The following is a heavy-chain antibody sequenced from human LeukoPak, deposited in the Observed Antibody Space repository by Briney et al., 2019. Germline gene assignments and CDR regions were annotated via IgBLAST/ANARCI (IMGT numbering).Heavy chain of an antibody. Sequence: PSETLSLTCTVSGGSISSYYWSWLRQPPGKGLEWIGHIYYSGSTNYNPSLKSRATISVDTSKNQFSLKLSSVTAADTAVYYCARQEYYYGMDVWGQGTTVTVSS. CDR2: IYYSGST. D-gene: IGHD6-6*01. V-gene: IGHV4-59*08. J-gene: IGHJ6*02. CDR3: ARQEYYYGMDV. CDR1: GGSISSYY.